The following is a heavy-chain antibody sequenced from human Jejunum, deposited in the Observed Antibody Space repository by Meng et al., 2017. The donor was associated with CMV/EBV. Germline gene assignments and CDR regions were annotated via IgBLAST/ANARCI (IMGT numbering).Heavy chain of an antibody. CDR1: GDSVSSSSAT. Sequence: CAISGDSVSSSSATWTSIRQSPARGLEWLGRTYYKSKWYTDYAVSVKSRITVNPDTSKNQFSLQLNSVTPEDTAMYYCARGAAAGNLWGQGTLVTVSS. CDR3: ARGAAAGNL. V-gene: IGHV6-1*01. CDR2: TYYKSKWYT. J-gene: IGHJ5*02. D-gene: IGHD6-13*01.